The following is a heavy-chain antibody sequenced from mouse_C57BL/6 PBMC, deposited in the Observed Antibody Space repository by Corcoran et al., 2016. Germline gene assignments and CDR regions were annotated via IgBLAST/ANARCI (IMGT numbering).Heavy chain of an antibody. CDR3: TREGMVTHDY. J-gene: IGHJ2*01. CDR1: GYTFTDYE. D-gene: IGHD2-3*01. CDR2: IDPETGGT. V-gene: IGHV1-15*01. Sequence: QVQLQQSGAELVRPGASVTLSCKASGYTFTDYEMHWVKQTPVHGLEWIGAIDPETGGTAYNQKFKGKAILTADKSSSTAYMELRSLTSEDSAVYYCTREGMVTHDYWGQGTTLTVSS.